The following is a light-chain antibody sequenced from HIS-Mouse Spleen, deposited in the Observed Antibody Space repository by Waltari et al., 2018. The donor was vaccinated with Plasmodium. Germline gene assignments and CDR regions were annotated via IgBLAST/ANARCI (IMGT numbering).Light chain of an antibody. CDR2: KDS. CDR1: VLAKKKY. Sequence: YELTQPPSVSVSPRQTPRSTGAAAVLAKKKYARWFQQKPGQAPVLVIYKDSERPSGIPERFSGSSSGTTVTLTISGAQVEDEADYYCYSAADNNRVFGGGTKLTVL. CDR3: YSAADNNRV. V-gene: IGLV3-27*01. J-gene: IGLJ3*02.